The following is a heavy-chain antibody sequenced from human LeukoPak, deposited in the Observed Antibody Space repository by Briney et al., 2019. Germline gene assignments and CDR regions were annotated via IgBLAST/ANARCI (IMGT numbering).Heavy chain of an antibody. D-gene: IGHD1-26*01. V-gene: IGHV3-23*01. J-gene: IGHJ4*02. CDR2: ISGGGGST. Sequence: GSLRLSCAASGFTFSTYAMSWVRQAPGKGLEWVSGISGGGGSTYYADSVKGRFTISRDNSKNTLYLQMNSLRAEDTAVYYCAKPYGPPSGSYYKGFDYWGQGTLVTVSS. CDR1: GFTFSTYA. CDR3: AKPYGPPSGSYYKGFDY.